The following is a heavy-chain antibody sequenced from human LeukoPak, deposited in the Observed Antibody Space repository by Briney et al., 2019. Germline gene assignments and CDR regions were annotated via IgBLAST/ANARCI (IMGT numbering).Heavy chain of an antibody. CDR2: ISYDGSNK. J-gene: IGHJ4*02. V-gene: IGHV3-30-3*01. CDR1: GFTFSSYA. Sequence: GGSLRLSCAASGFTFSSYAMHWVRQAPGKGLGWVAVISYDGSNKYYADSVKGRFTISRDNTKNTLYLQMNSLRAEDTAVYYCARESISYPGALDYWGQGTLVTVSS. D-gene: IGHD6-6*01. CDR3: ARESISYPGALDY.